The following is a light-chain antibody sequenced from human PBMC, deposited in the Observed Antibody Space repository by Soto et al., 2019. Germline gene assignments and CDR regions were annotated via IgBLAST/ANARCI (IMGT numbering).Light chain of an antibody. Sequence: EIVLTQSPGTLSLSPGERATLSCRASQSVSNNYLAWYQQKPGQAPRLLIYGVSSRATGIPDRFSGSGSGTDFTLTISRLEPEDFAVYYCQQYGRSPPNTFGQGTNLEI. CDR3: QQYGRSPPNT. J-gene: IGKJ2*01. CDR2: GVS. CDR1: QSVSNNY. V-gene: IGKV3-20*01.